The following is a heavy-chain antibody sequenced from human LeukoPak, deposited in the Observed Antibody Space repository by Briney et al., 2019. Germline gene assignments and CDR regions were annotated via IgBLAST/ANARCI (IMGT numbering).Heavy chain of an antibody. J-gene: IGHJ4*02. CDR3: AKGGKYDILTGYRRSRLLGDF. CDR1: GFTVSNKY. D-gene: IGHD3-9*01. Sequence: GGSLRLSCAASGFTVSNKYMTWVRQAPGKGLEWVSLIYRDGRTYYADSVKGRFIISRDNSKNTLFLQMNSLRPEDTAVYYCAKGGKYDILTGYRRSRLLGDFWGQGTLVTVSS. V-gene: IGHV3-53*05. CDR2: IYRDGRT.